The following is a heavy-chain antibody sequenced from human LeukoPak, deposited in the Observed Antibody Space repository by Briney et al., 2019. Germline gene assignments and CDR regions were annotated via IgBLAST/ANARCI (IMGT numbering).Heavy chain of an antibody. CDR2: IWYDGSNK. CDR1: GFTFSSYG. V-gene: IGHV3-33*01. CDR3: ARDRDYYDSSVYYYGYFDY. J-gene: IGHJ4*02. Sequence: GRSLRLSCAASGFTFSSYGMHWVRQAPGKGLEWVAVIWYDGSNKYYADSVKGRFTISRDNSKNTLYLQMNSLRAEDTAVYYCARDRDYYDSSVYYYGYFDYWGRGTLVTVSS. D-gene: IGHD3-22*01.